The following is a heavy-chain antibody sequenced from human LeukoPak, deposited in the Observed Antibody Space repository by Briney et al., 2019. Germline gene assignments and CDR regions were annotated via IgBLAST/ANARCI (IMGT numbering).Heavy chain of an antibody. CDR1: GFTFSSYW. V-gene: IGHV3-7*01. Sequence: GGSLRLSCAASGFTFSSYWMSWVRQAPGKGLEWVANIKQDGSEKYYVDSVKGRFTISRDNAKSSLYLQMNSLRAEDTAVYYCARVPPSLWFGELLYFDYWGQGTLVTVSS. D-gene: IGHD3-10*01. CDR3: ARVPPSLWFGELLYFDY. J-gene: IGHJ4*02. CDR2: IKQDGSEK.